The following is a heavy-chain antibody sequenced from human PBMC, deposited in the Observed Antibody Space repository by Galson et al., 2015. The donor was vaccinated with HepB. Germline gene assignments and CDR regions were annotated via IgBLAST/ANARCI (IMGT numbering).Heavy chain of an antibody. J-gene: IGHJ4*02. Sequence: SLRLSCAASGFTFSSYGMHWVRQAPGKGLEWVAVIWYDGSNKYYADSVKGRFTISRDNSKNTLYLQMNCLRAEDTAVYYCARAAVRGYSGYDPAFWGQGTLVTVSS. D-gene: IGHD5-12*01. V-gene: IGHV3-33*08. CDR2: IWYDGSNK. CDR3: ARAAVRGYSGYDPAF. CDR1: GFTFSSYG.